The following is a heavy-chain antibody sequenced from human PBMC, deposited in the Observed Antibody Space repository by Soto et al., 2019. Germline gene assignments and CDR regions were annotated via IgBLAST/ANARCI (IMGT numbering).Heavy chain of an antibody. CDR1: GFTFSDYY. J-gene: IGHJ6*02. D-gene: IGHD6-19*01. CDR2: ISSSSSYT. CDR3: ARDASHRIAVAGTWPRIYYYYGMDV. Sequence: QVQLVESGGGLVKPGGSLRLSCAASGFTFSDYYMSWIRQAPGKGLEWVSYISSSSSYTNYADSVEGRFTISRDNAKNSLYLQMNSLRAEDTAVYYCARDASHRIAVAGTWPRIYYYYGMDVWGQGTTVTVSS. V-gene: IGHV3-11*06.